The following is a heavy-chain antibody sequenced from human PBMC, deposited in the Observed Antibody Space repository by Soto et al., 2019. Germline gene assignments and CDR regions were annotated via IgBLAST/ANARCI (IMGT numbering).Heavy chain of an antibody. D-gene: IGHD3-16*02. CDR2: ISSSGSTI. CDR3: AKGNSPVTVY. J-gene: IGHJ4*02. CDR1: GFTFSSYE. Sequence: GGSLRLSCAASGFTFSSYEVNWVRQAPGKGLEWVSYISSSGSTIYYADSVKGRFTISRHNAKNSLYLQMSSLRAEDTAVYYCAKGNSPVTVYWGQGSLVTVSS. V-gene: IGHV3-48*03.